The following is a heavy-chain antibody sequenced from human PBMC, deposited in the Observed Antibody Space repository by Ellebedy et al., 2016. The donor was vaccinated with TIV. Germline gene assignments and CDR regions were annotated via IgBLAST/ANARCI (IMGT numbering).Heavy chain of an antibody. CDR3: ARLGYDFWSGYPHNWFDP. J-gene: IGHJ5*02. V-gene: IGHV1-18*04. Sequence: ASVKVSCXASGYTFTGYYMHWVRQAPGQGLEWMGWISAYNGNTNYAQKLQGRVTMTTDTSTSTAYMELRSLRSDDTAVYYCARLGYDFWSGYPHNWFDPWGQGTLVTVSS. CDR2: ISAYNGNT. D-gene: IGHD3-3*01. CDR1: GYTFTGYY.